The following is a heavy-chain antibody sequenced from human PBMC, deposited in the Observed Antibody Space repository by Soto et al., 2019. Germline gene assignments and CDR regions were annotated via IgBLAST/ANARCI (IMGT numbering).Heavy chain of an antibody. V-gene: IGHV3-21*06. CDR1: GFTFTRYS. CDR3: ARESEDLTSNFDY. Sequence: PVGSLRLSCAASGFTFTRYSMNWVRQAPGKGLEWVSSISSTTNYIYYGDSMKGRFTISRDNAKNSLYLEMNSLRAEDTAVYYCARESEDLTSNFDYWGQGILVTVSS. J-gene: IGHJ4*02. CDR2: ISSTTNYI.